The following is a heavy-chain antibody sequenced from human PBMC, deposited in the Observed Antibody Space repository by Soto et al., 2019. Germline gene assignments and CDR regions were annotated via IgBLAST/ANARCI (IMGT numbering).Heavy chain of an antibody. CDR2: IDPRDSYS. CDR3: ARSQTFFYPSGYNWLDP. J-gene: IGHJ5*02. Sequence: PGESLKISCKGSGYSFTSYWITWVRQMPGKGLEWMGRIDPRDSYSSYSPSFQGHVTMTTDTSTSTAYMELRSLRSDDTAVYYCARSQTFFYPSGYNWLDPWGQGTLVTVSS. V-gene: IGHV5-10-1*01. CDR1: GYSFTSYW. D-gene: IGHD3-10*01.